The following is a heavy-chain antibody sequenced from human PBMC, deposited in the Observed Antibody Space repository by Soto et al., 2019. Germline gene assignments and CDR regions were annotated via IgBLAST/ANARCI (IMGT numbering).Heavy chain of an antibody. J-gene: IGHJ4*02. D-gene: IGHD2-15*01. CDR1: GGTFGSYA. Sequence: QVQLVQSGAEVKKPGSSVKVSCKSSGGTFGSYAISWVRQAPGQGLEWMGWVIPIFGTPHYAQKFHGRVTITADIPTSTAYLKLGSLKAADTAVYYCAKIRWTISLQEEDAIWGQGTVVTVSS. CDR3: AKIRWTISLQEEDAI. CDR2: VIPIFGTP. V-gene: IGHV1-69*06.